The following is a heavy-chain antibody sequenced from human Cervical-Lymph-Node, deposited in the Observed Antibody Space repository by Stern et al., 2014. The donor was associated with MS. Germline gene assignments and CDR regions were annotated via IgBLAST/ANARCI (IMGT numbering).Heavy chain of an antibody. V-gene: IGHV1-69*01. CDR3: ASPLTATSVPFGYYGMDV. CDR1: GGTFSNYA. J-gene: IGHJ6*02. CDR2: MVPPFGKP. D-gene: IGHD4-17*01. Sequence: MQLVESGAEVKKPGSSVKVSCKASGGTFSNYATSWVRQAPGQGLEWMGGMVPPFGKPNYAQKFQGRVTITADESTSTAYMDLSSLRSEDTAVYYCASPLTATSVPFGYYGMDVWGQGTTVTVS.